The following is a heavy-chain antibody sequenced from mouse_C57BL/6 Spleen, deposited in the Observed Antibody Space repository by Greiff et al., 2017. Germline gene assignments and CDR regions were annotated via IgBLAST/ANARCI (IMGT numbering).Heavy chain of an antibody. Sequence: QVQLQQPGAELVMPGASVKLSCKASGYTFTSYWMHWVKQRPGQGLEWIGEIAPSDSYTNYNQKCKGKSTLTVDKSSSTAYMQLSSLTSEDSAVYYCARAGAIDYWGQGTSVTVSS. V-gene: IGHV1-69*01. CDR2: IAPSDSYT. J-gene: IGHJ4*01. CDR3: ARAGAIDY. CDR1: GYTFTSYW.